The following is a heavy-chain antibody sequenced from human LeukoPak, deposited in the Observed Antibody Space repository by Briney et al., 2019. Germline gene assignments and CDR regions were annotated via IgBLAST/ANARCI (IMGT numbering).Heavy chain of an antibody. D-gene: IGHD1-14*01. Sequence: GGSLRLSCAASGFTFSTYAMSWVRQAPGKGLEWVSGISGSGGSTYYADSVKGRFTISRDNSKNTLYLQMNSLRAEDTAVYYCAKNRIGSMTLYGMDVWGQGTTVTVSS. V-gene: IGHV3-23*01. CDR2: ISGSGGST. CDR1: GFTFSTYA. J-gene: IGHJ6*02. CDR3: AKNRIGSMTLYGMDV.